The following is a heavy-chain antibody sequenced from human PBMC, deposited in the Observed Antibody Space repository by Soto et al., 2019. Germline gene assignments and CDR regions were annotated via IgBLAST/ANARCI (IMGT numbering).Heavy chain of an antibody. CDR2: VIPMSGSS. V-gene: IGHV1-69*06. D-gene: IGHD1-26*01. CDR3: ARGRPRSGPPFYYYGLDV. Sequence: QVQLVQSGAEVKKPGSSVKVSCKASGGTFSTYVISWVRQAPGQGLEWMGRVIPMSGSSNYAQKFQGRVTITADKDPSIAYMELRSLRSEDRAVYYCARGRPRSGPPFYYYGLDVWGQGSTVSVSS. CDR1: GGTFSTYV. J-gene: IGHJ6*02.